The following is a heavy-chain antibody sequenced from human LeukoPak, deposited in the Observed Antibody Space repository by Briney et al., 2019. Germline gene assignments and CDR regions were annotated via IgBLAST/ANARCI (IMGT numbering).Heavy chain of an antibody. V-gene: IGHV1-46*01. CDR3: ARIEKVVTARRGFDY. J-gene: IGHJ4*02. CDR1: GYTFTSYY. D-gene: IGHD2-21*02. CDR2: VNPSGGST. Sequence: WASVKVSCKASGYTFTSYYMHWVRQAPGQGLEWMGVVNPSGGSTSYAQKFQDRITMTWDMSTSTVYMELGSLRYDDTAIYYCARIEKVVTARRGFDYWGQGTLVTVSS.